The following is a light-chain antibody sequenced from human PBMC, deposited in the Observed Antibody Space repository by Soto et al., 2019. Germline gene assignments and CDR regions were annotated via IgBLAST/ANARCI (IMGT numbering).Light chain of an antibody. V-gene: IGKV3-20*01. CDR1: QSVSASY. J-gene: IGKJ4*01. CDR2: GAS. CDR3: QQYGSSPLT. Sequence: EIVLTQSPDTLSLSPGERATLSCRASQSVSASYLAWYQHKPGQAPRLLMYGASRRATGIPDRFSGSGSGTDFTLTISRLGPEDFVVYFCQQYGSSPLTFGGGTKVEIK.